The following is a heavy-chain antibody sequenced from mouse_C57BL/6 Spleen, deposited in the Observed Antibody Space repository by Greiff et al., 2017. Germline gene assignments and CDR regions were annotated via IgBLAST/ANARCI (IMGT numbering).Heavy chain of an antibody. D-gene: IGHD2-5*01. J-gene: IGHJ4*01. Sequence: QVHVKQSGAELVRPGASVKLSCKASGYTFTDYYINWVKQRPGQGLEWIARIYPGSGNTYYNAKFKGKATLTAEKSSSTAYMQLSSLTAADSAVSICERSKYGYYAMDYWGQGTSVTVSS. CDR1: GYTFTDYY. CDR2: IYPGSGNT. V-gene: IGHV1-76*01. CDR3: ERSKYGYYAMDY.